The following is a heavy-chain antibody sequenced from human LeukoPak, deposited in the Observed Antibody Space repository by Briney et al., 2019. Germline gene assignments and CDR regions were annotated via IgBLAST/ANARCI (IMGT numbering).Heavy chain of an antibody. J-gene: IGHJ4*02. Sequence: GGSLRLSCAVSGFTVSTIYMSWVRQAPGKGLEWVSVIHGDGTTYYADSVKGRFTISRDNSKNTLYLQMNTLRGDDTAVYYCARLQGSGWYSLLTHLFDYWGQGTLVTVSS. CDR1: GFTVSTIY. V-gene: IGHV3-53*01. CDR3: ARLQGSGWYSLLTHLFDY. D-gene: IGHD6-19*01. CDR2: IHGDGTT.